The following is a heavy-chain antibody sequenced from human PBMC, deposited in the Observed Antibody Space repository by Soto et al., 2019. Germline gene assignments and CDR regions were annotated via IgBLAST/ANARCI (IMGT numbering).Heavy chain of an antibody. V-gene: IGHV1-24*01. D-gene: IGHD5-12*01. CDR2: FDPEDGET. CDR3: ATRGTVSRWLQLVY. Sequence: ASVKVSCKVSGYTLTEFSMHWVRQAPGKGLEWMGGFDPEDGETIYAQKFQGRVTMTEDTSTDTAYMELSSLRSEDTAVYYCATRGTVSRWLQLVYWGQGTLVTVSS. J-gene: IGHJ4*02. CDR1: GYTLTEFS.